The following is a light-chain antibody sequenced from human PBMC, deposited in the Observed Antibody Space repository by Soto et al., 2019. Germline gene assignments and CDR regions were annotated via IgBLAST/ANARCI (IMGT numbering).Light chain of an antibody. CDR3: QQRSNWPSG. V-gene: IGKV3-11*01. CDR1: QSVSSY. CDR2: DAS. J-gene: IGKJ1*01. Sequence: EIVLTQSPATLSFSPGERATLSCRASQSVSSYLAWYQQKPGHAPRLLIYDASNRATGIPARFSGSGSGTDFTLTISSLEPEDFAVYYCQQRSNWPSGFGQGTKVEIK.